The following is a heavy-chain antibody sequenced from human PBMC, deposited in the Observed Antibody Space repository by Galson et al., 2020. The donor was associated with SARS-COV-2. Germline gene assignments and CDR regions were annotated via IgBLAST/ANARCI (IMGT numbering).Heavy chain of an antibody. CDR1: GFTFSSYG. J-gene: IGHJ6*02. CDR3: ASSEVGQTLGGAYYYYGMDV. D-gene: IGHD7-27*01. Sequence: GGSLRLSCAASGFTFSSYGMHWVRQAPGKGLEWVAVIWYDGSNKYYVDSVKGRFTISRDNSKNTLYLQMNSLRAEDTAVYYCASSEVGQTLGGAYYYYGMDVWGQGTTVTVSS. CDR2: IWYDGSNK. V-gene: IGHV3-33*01.